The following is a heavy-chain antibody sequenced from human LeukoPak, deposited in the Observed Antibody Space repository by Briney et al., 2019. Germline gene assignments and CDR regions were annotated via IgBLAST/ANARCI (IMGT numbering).Heavy chain of an antibody. Sequence: ASVKVSCKASGYTFTSYGINWVRQAPGQGLEWMGWISAYNGNTNYAQKIRDRVTMTTDTSTSTAYMELRSLRSDDTAVYYCARDDGPGYRSGWYDYWGQGTLVTVSS. V-gene: IGHV1-18*01. CDR3: ARDDGPGYRSGWYDY. CDR2: ISAYNGNT. CDR1: GYTFTSYG. D-gene: IGHD6-19*01. J-gene: IGHJ4*02.